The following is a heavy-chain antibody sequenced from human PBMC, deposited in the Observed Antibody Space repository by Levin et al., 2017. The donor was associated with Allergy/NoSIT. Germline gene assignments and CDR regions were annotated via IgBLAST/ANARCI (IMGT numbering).Heavy chain of an antibody. CDR2: ISAYNGNT. CDR3: ARVQLTVTTIALPDY. V-gene: IGHV1-18*01. D-gene: IGHD4-17*01. J-gene: IGHJ4*02. CDR1: GYTFTSYG. Sequence: ASVKVSCKASGYTFTSYGISWVRQAPGQGLEWMGWISAYNGNTNYAQKLQGRVTMTTDTSTSTAYMELRSLRSDDTAVYYCARVQLTVTTIALPDYWGQGTLVTVSS.